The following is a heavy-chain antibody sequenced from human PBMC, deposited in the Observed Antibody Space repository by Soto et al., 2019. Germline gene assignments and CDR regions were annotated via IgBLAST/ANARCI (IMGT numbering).Heavy chain of an antibody. CDR3: ARSGSWLQNFDY. D-gene: IGHD6-19*01. CDR1: GCSISSRSYY. CDR2: IYSSGST. Sequence: SETLSLTCSVSGCSISSRSYYWGWIRQPPGKGLEWIGSIYSSGSTYYNPSLKSRVTISVDASKNQFSLKLSSVTAADTAVYYCARSGSWLQNFDYWGPGTLVTVSS. V-gene: IGHV4-39*01. J-gene: IGHJ4*02.